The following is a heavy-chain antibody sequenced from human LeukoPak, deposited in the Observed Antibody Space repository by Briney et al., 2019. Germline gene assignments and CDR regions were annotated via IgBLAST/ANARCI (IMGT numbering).Heavy chain of an antibody. J-gene: IGHJ4*02. Sequence: AASVKVSCKASGGTFSSYAISWVRQAPGQGLEWMGWISAYNGNTNYAQKLQGRVTMTTDTSTSTAYMELRSLRSDDTAVYYCARMNTYYYDSSGYYHFDYWGQGTLVTVSS. CDR1: GGTFSSYA. CDR3: ARMNTYYYDSSGYYHFDY. V-gene: IGHV1-18*01. CDR2: ISAYNGNT. D-gene: IGHD3-22*01.